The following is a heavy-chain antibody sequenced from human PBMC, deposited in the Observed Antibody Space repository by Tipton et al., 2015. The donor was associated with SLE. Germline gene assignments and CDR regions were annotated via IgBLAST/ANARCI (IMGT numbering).Heavy chain of an antibody. V-gene: IGHV4-39*07. D-gene: IGHD5-12*01. Sequence: TLSLTCTVSGGSISRSSYYWSWIRQPAGKGLEWIGRIFYTGSTYYNPSLKSRVSFSIDTSKHQFSLKLNSVTAADTAVYYCARRHYSGPFDSWGQGTLVTVSS. CDR3: ARRHYSGPFDS. CDR1: GGSISRSSYY. CDR2: IFYTGST. J-gene: IGHJ4*02.